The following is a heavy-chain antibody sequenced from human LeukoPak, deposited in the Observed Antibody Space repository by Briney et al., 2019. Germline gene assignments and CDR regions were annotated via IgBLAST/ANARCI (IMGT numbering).Heavy chain of an antibody. CDR3: ARGTGYSYGPAFDY. CDR2: TKPNGGGT. D-gene: IGHD5-18*01. J-gene: IGHJ4*02. Sequence: ASVKVSCKASGYTFIGYYIHWVRQAPGQGLEWMGWTKPNGGGTNYAQKFQGRVTMTRDMSISTAFMELSRLTSDGTAVYYCARGTGYSYGPAFDYWGQGTLVAVSS. V-gene: IGHV1-2*02. CDR1: GYTFIGYY.